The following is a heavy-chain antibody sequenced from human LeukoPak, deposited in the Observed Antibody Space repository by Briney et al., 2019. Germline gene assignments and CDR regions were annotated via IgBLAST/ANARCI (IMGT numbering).Heavy chain of an antibody. V-gene: IGHV4-30-4*08. D-gene: IGHD3-22*01. CDR3: ARESYYYDSSGRRHYYFDY. Sequence: SETLSLTCTVSGGSISGDYYWSWIRQPPGKGLEWIGYIHHSGSTSYNPSLKSRLIISVDTSKNQFPLRLSSVTAADTAVYYCARESYYYDSSGRRHYYFDYWGQGTLVTVSS. J-gene: IGHJ4*02. CDR2: IHHSGST. CDR1: GGSISGDYY.